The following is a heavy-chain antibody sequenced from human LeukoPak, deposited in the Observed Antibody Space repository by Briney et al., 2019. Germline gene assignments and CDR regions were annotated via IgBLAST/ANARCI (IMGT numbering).Heavy chain of an antibody. Sequence: SETLSLTCTVSGGSIRSYYWSWIRQPAGKGLEWIGRIYSSGSTNYTPSLKSRVTISVDTSKNQFSLRLSAVTAADTALYYCARALNPLPGTYYFDYWGQGTLVTVSS. D-gene: IGHD2-15*01. J-gene: IGHJ4*02. CDR1: GGSIRSYY. CDR3: ARALNPLPGTYYFDY. V-gene: IGHV4-4*07. CDR2: IYSSGST.